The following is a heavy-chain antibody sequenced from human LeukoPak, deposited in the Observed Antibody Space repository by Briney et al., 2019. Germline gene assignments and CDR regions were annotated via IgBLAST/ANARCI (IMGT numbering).Heavy chain of an antibody. CDR2: FYHSGNT. CDR1: DYPISTGYY. Sequence: SETLSLTCTVSDYPISTGYYWGWIRPSPGKGLEWIGSFYHSGNTYYNPSLKRRVTISVDTSKNQFSLKLRSVTAADTAVYYCARCRLFAGGPVDPWGQGTLVTVSS. CDR3: ARCRLFAGGPVDP. D-gene: IGHD3-16*01. J-gene: IGHJ5*02. V-gene: IGHV4-38-2*02.